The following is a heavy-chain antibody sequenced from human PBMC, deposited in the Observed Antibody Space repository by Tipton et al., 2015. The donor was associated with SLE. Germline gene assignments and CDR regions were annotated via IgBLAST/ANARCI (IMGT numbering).Heavy chain of an antibody. CDR2: ISSSGSTI. CDR3: ARDRIVVVDY. V-gene: IGHV3-48*03. Sequence: SLRLSCAASGFTFSSYEMNWVRQAPGKGLEWVSYISSSGSTIYYADSMKGRFTISRDNSKNTLYLQMNSLRAEDTAVYYCARDRIVVVDYWGQGTLVTVSS. D-gene: IGHD3-22*01. J-gene: IGHJ4*02. CDR1: GFTFSSYE.